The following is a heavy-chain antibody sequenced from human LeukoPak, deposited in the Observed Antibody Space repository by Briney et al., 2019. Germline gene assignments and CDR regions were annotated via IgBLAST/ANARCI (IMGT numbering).Heavy chain of an antibody. CDR3: AKDILAAGLFFDY. J-gene: IGHJ4*02. CDR1: GFTFSTYS. V-gene: IGHV3-48*04. Sequence: TGGSLRLSCVASGFTFSTYSMNWVRQAPGKGLEWVSYISSRTTNIYYEDSVKGRFTISRDNAKNSLFLQMNSLRAEDTAVYYCAKDILAAGLFFDYWGQGALVTVSS. CDR2: ISSRTTNI. D-gene: IGHD6-13*01.